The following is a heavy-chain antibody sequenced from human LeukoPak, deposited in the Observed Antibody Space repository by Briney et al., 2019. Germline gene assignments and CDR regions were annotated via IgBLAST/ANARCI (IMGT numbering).Heavy chain of an antibody. J-gene: IGHJ5*02. V-gene: IGHV3-11*01. CDR3: ATDGAGFDT. Sequence: GGSLRLSCAASGFTFNDYYMSWIRQAPGKGLEWLSYINIGGTNTHYADSVKGRFTISRDNSKKSLYLEMNNLRAEDTAVYYCATDGAGFDTWGQGVLVTVSS. CDR1: GFTFNDYY. CDR2: INIGGTNT.